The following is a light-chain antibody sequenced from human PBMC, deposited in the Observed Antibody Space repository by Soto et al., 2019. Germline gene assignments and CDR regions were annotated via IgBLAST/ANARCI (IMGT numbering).Light chain of an antibody. V-gene: IGLV2-14*01. Sequence: QSALPQPASVSGSPGQSSTIACTGTSDDIGSYNRISWYQQHPGKAPKLIIYEVTDRPSRVSYRFSGSKSGNTASLTFSELQAEDEAEYYCGSYTNINGRACVFGTGTQLTVL. CDR3: GSYTNINGRACV. CDR1: SDDIGSYNR. J-gene: IGLJ1*01. CDR2: EVT.